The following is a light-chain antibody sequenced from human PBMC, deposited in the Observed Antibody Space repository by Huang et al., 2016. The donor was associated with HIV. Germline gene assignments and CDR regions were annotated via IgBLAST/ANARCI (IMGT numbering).Light chain of an antibody. CDR1: QSLLHSDGKTY. CDR3: MHSTQHPYT. CDR2: EVS. Sequence: DIVMTQTPLSLSVTPGQPASISCKSSQSLLHSDGKTYLYWYLQKPGQAPQLLIYEVSNRVSGVPDRFSGSGSGTDFTVKISRVEAEDVGVYYCMHSTQHPYTFGQGTKLEIK. V-gene: IGKV2D-29*01. J-gene: IGKJ2*01.